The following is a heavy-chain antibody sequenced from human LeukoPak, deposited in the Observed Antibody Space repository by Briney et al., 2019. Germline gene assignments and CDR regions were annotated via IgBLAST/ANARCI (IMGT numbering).Heavy chain of an antibody. D-gene: IGHD2-2*01. CDR1: GFTFDDYG. CDR3: ARDTVVVPAAMQGGYFDY. V-gene: IGHV3-20*04. Sequence: GGSLRLSCAASGFTFDDYGMSWVRQAPGKGLEWVSGINWNGGSTGYADSVKGRFTISRDNAKNSLYLQMNSLRAEDTALYYCARDTVVVPAAMQGGYFDYWGQGTLVTVSS. CDR2: INWNGGST. J-gene: IGHJ4*02.